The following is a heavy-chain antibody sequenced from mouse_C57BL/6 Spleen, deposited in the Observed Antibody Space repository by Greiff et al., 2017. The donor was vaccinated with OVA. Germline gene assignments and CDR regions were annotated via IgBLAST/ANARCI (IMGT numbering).Heavy chain of an antibody. CDR2: INPNNGGT. CDR1: GYTFTDYN. V-gene: IGHV1-22*01. D-gene: IGHD4-1*02. Sequence: EVKLQESGPELVKPGASVKMSCKASGYTFTDYNMHWVKQSHGKSLEWIGYINPNNGGTSYNQKFKGKATLTVNKSSSTAYMELRSLTSEDSAVYYCARGATGGWFAYWGQGTLVTVSA. CDR3: ARGATGGWFAY. J-gene: IGHJ3*01.